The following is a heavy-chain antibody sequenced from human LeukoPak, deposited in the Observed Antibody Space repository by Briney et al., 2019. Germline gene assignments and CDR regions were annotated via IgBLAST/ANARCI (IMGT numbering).Heavy chain of an antibody. D-gene: IGHD3-10*01. Sequence: SETLSLTCTVSGYSISSGYYWGWIRQPPGKGLEWIGSIYHSGSTYYNPSLKSRVTISVDTSKNQFSLKLSFVTAADTAVYYCASQRDTMVRGVTRWGQGTLVTVSS. J-gene: IGHJ4*02. CDR3: ASQRDTMVRGVTR. CDR2: IYHSGST. CDR1: GYSISSGYY. V-gene: IGHV4-38-2*02.